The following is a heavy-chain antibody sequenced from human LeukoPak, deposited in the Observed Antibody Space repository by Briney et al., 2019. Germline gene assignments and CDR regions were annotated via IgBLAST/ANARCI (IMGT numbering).Heavy chain of an antibody. CDR2: LWPDGSEV. CDR1: GFTFSNSW. CDR3: AKLLGRVTTYDY. J-gene: IGHJ4*02. Sequence: GGSLRLSCAASGFTFSNSWMSWVRQAPRKGLEWVATLWPDGSEVHYMDSAKGRFTISRDNAENSLYLQMNSLRVDDTAVYYCAKLLGRVTTYDYWGQGTLVTVSS. D-gene: IGHD4-11*01. V-gene: IGHV3-7*01.